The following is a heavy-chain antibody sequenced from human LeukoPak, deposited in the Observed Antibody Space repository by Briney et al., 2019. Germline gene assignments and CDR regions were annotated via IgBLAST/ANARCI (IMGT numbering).Heavy chain of an antibody. CDR2: IWYDGRNK. Sequence: HPGKSLRLSCAASGFTFSSYGMHWVRQAPGKGLGWVAVIWYDGRNKHYADSVKGRFTISRDNARNTLFLQMNSLRAEDTAVYYCARDPYSSSSCSGDYWGQGTLVTVSS. D-gene: IGHD6-13*01. CDR3: ARDPYSSSSCSGDY. J-gene: IGHJ4*02. CDR1: GFTFSSYG. V-gene: IGHV3-33*01.